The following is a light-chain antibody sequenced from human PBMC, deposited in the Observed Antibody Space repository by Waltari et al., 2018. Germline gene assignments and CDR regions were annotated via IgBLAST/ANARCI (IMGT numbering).Light chain of an antibody. CDR1: QTVRTTY. CDR3: QQYDISPLT. V-gene: IGKV3-20*01. J-gene: IGKJ4*01. CDR2: GAS. Sequence: EIVLTQSPGTLSLSPGERATLSCRASQTVRTTYLAWYQQKPGQAPTLLLYGASSRATGIPDRFSGSGSGTDFSLTISSLEPEDFAVYCCQQYDISPLTFGGGTKVEIK.